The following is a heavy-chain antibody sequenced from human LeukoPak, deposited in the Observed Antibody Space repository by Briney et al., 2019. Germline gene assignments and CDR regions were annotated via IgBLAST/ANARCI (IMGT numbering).Heavy chain of an antibody. V-gene: IGHV3-23*01. CDR1: GFTFSTYA. D-gene: IGHD4-17*01. CDR2: ITAGSGSA. J-gene: IGHJ3*02. Sequence: HPGGSLRLSCTASGFTFSTYAMMSVRQIPGKGLEWVSAITAGSGSALYADSVKGRFTISRDDSKHTLFLQMNSLRAEDTAVYYCARDPNGDYIGAFDMWGPGTMVTVSS. CDR3: ARDPNGDYIGAFDM.